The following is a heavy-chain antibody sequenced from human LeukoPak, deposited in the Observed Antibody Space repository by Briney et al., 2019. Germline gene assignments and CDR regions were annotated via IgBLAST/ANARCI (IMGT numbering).Heavy chain of an antibody. CDR3: AREGRDGLNY. CDR1: GYSISSGYY. J-gene: IGHJ4*02. V-gene: IGHV4-38-2*02. D-gene: IGHD5-24*01. Sequence: SETLSLTCTVSGYSISSGYYWGWIRQPPGKGLEWIGSIYHSGSTYYNPSLKSRVTISVDTSKNQFSLKLSSVTAADTAVYYCAREGRDGLNYWGQGTLVTVSS. CDR2: IYHSGST.